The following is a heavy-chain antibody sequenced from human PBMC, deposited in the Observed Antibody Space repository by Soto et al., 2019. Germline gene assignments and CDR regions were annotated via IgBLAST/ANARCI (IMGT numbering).Heavy chain of an antibody. V-gene: IGHV1-18*01. CDR3: AREGYYSGSGTYSPPRYYGMDV. CDR2: ISDYNGNT. D-gene: IGHD3-10*01. Sequence: QVQLVQSGAEVKRAGASVKVSCKASGYTFSSYGLSWVRQAPGQGLEWMGWISDYNGNTHYAQKFQGRVIMTTDTFTRTAYMELRSLRSDATAVYFCAREGYYSGSGTYSPPRYYGMDVWGQGTTFTVSS. J-gene: IGHJ6*02. CDR1: GYTFSSYG.